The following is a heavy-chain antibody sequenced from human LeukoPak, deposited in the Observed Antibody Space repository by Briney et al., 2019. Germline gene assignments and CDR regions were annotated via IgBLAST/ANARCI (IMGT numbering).Heavy chain of an antibody. CDR3: ARALQSPHDY. Sequence: PGGSLRLSCAAAGFTSSNDWMHWVRQAPGKGLVWVSRTNSDGTRINYADSVKGRFTISRDNAKNTLYLQMTSLRVEDTAVYYCARALQSPHDYWGQGTLVTVSS. J-gene: IGHJ4*02. CDR2: TNSDGTRI. CDR1: GFTSSNDW. V-gene: IGHV3-74*01.